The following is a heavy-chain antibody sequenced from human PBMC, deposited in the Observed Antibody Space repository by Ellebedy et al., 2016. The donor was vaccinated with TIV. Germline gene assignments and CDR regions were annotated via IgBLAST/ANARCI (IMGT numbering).Heavy chain of an antibody. D-gene: IGHD2/OR15-2a*01. Sequence: GESLKISCAVSGVSVRLDYLSWVRQAPGKGPEWGSIIYNDGRTFYADSMKDRFIISRDNSKNIVFLQMNSLRVEDTAVYFCARDSRANIRSLWGQGTLVTVSS. V-gene: IGHV3-66*01. CDR1: GVSVRLDY. CDR2: IYNDGRT. J-gene: IGHJ4*02. CDR3: ARDSRANIRSL.